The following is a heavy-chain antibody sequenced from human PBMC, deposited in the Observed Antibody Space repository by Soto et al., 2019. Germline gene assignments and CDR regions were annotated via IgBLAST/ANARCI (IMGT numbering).Heavy chain of an antibody. Sequence: ASVKVSCKASGYTFTSYVISWVRHAPGQGLEWMGWISAYNGNTNYAQKLQGRVTMTTDTSTSTAYMELRSLRSDDTAVYYCARSSLGYCSSTSCYAFDIWGQGTMVTVSS. V-gene: IGHV1-18*01. CDR1: GYTFTSYV. D-gene: IGHD2-2*03. J-gene: IGHJ3*02. CDR3: ARSSLGYCSSTSCYAFDI. CDR2: ISAYNGNT.